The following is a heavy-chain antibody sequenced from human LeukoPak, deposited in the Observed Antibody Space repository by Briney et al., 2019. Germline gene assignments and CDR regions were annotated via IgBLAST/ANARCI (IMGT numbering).Heavy chain of an antibody. CDR2: ISSSSSPI. D-gene: IGHD3-10*01. J-gene: IGHJ3*02. V-gene: IGHV3-48*01. Sequence: GGSLRLSCAASGFTFSTYAMNWVRQAPGKGLEWVSYISSSSSPIYYADSLRGRFTISRDNSKNSLFLQMDSLRAEDTAVYYCAKDRVVRGVKGAFDIWGQGTMVTVSS. CDR3: AKDRVVRGVKGAFDI. CDR1: GFTFSTYA.